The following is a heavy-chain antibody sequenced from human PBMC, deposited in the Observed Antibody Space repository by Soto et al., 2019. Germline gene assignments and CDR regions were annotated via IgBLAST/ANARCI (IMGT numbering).Heavy chain of an antibody. V-gene: IGHV1-46*03. D-gene: IGHD3-10*01. CDR2: INPSGGST. J-gene: IGHJ4*02. CDR1: GYTFTSYY. Sequence: QVQLVQSGAEVKKPGASVKVSCKASGYTFTSYYMHWGRQAPGQGLEWMGIINPSGGSTSYAQRFQGRVTMTRDTSTGTVYMELSSLRSEDTAVYYCATLRVRGSCDYWGQGTLVTVSS. CDR3: ATLRVRGSCDY.